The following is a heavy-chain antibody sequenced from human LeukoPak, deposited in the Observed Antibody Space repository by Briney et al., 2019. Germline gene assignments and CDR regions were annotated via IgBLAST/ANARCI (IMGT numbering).Heavy chain of an antibody. CDR3: ARDSGADLL. CDR1: GGSMDSYY. D-gene: IGHD7-27*01. J-gene: IGHJ4*02. CDR2: IYNSGSGTT. Sequence: SETLSLTCTVSGGSMDSYYWGWIRQPPGKGLEWIGYIYNSGSGTTNYSPSLKSRVTISVDPSKNQFSLKLSSVTAADTAVYYCARDSGADLLWGQGTLVTVSS. V-gene: IGHV4-59*01.